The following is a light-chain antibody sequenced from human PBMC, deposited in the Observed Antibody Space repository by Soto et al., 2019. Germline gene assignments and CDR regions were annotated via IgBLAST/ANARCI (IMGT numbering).Light chain of an antibody. CDR3: LQDYNYPWT. J-gene: IGKJ1*01. CDR1: QTVSRN. CDR2: GAS. Sequence: VVMTQSPATLSVSPGERATLSCRASQTVSRNLAWYQQRPGQAPRLLIYGASSRATGIPDRFSGSGSGTGFTLTISSLQPEDFATYYCLQDYNYPWTFGQGTKVDNK. V-gene: IGKV3D-15*01.